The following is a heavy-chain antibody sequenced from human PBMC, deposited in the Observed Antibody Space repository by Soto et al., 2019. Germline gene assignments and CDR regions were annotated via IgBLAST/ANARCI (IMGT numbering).Heavy chain of an antibody. CDR1: GYTFSDYY. CDR3: AREPATAKPEGVDF. J-gene: IGHJ4*01. V-gene: IGHV1-2*02. D-gene: IGHD1-1*01. CDR2: INPNSGGT. Sequence: ASVKVSCKASGYTFSDYYIHWVRQAPGQGLEWMGWINPNSGGTKYAPKFQGGVTMTRDTSITTAYMELSRLRSGDTAVYYCAREPATAKPEGVDFWGHGTLVTVSS.